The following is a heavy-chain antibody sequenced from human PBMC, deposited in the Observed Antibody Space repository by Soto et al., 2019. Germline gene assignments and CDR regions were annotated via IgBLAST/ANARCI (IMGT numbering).Heavy chain of an antibody. CDR2: ISYDGSNK. CDR3: ARGKGGEQLGPAVDY. V-gene: IGHV3-30-3*01. J-gene: IGHJ4*02. Sequence: QVQLVESGGGVVQPGRSLRLSCAASGFTFSSYATHWVRQAPGKGLEWVAVISYDGSNKYYPDSVKGRFTISRDNSKNTLYLQMNSLRAEDTAVYYCARGKGGEQLGPAVDYWGQGTLVTVSS. D-gene: IGHD6-13*01. CDR1: GFTFSSYA.